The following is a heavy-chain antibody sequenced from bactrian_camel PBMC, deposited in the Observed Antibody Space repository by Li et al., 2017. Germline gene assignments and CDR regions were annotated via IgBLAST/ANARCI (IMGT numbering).Heavy chain of an antibody. CDR3: AASILSLASASWSSPDNYDV. J-gene: IGHJ4*01. D-gene: IGHD1*01. CDR2: INAYGTTA. Sequence: VQLVESGGDSVQPGGSLRLSCVASTPITCLAWFRQAPGKGLEWVGNINAYGTTAYYANSVKGRFTMSRDNAKNTLYLQMNGLKPEDTAMYHCAASILSLASASWSSPDNYDVWGQGTQVTVS. CDR1: TPITC. V-gene: IGHV3-2*01.